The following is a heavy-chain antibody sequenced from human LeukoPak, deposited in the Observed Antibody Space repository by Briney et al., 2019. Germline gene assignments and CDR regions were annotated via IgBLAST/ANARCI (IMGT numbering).Heavy chain of an antibody. Sequence: PGGSLRLSCAASGFTFSSYAMHWVRQAPGKGLEWVAVISYDGSNKYYADSVKGRFTISRDNSKNTLYLQMNSLRAEDTAVYYCARNFFRRLEMATILPDYWGQGTLVTVSS. V-gene: IGHV3-30-3*01. CDR3: ARNFFRRLEMATILPDY. J-gene: IGHJ4*02. CDR2: ISYDGSNK. CDR1: GFTFSSYA. D-gene: IGHD5-24*01.